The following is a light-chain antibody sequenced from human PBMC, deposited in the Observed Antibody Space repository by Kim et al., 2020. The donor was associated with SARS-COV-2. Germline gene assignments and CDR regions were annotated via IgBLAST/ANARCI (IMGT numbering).Light chain of an antibody. J-gene: IGLJ3*02. V-gene: IGLV2-14*04. CDR1: SSDIGGYNY. CDR2: DVS. CDR3: SSYTSSSTWV. Sequence: QSITISCTGTSSDIGGYNYVSWYQQHPGKAPKVMTYDVSRRPSGVSNRFSGSKSGNTASLTISGLQAEDEADYYCSSYTSSSTWVFGGGTKLTVL.